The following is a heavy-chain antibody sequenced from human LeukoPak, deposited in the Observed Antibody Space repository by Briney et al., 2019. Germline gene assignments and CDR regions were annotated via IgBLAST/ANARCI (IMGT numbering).Heavy chain of an antibody. J-gene: IGHJ3*02. D-gene: IGHD3-16*01. Sequence: SETLSLTCAVYGGSFGGYFWSWIRQPPGKGLEWIGEINHRGSTNYNPSLKSRVTISVETSKNQFSLKLSSVTAADTAVYYCARGMRGGNAFDIWGQGTMVTVSS. CDR2: INHRGST. CDR1: GGSFGGYF. V-gene: IGHV4-34*01. CDR3: ARGMRGGNAFDI.